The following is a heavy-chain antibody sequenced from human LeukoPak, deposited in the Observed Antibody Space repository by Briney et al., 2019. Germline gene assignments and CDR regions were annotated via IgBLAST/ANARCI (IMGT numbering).Heavy chain of an antibody. CDR2: IYYSGST. J-gene: IGHJ1*01. CDR3: ARLTRTYSSSSSYFQH. CDR1: GFSISSYY. D-gene: IGHD6-6*01. Sequence: SETLSLTCTVSGFSISSYYWGWIRQPPGKGLEWIGSIYYSGSTYYNPSLKSRVTISVDTSKNQFSLKLSSVTAADTAVYYCARLTRTYSSSSSYFQHWGQGTLVTVSS. V-gene: IGHV4-39*01.